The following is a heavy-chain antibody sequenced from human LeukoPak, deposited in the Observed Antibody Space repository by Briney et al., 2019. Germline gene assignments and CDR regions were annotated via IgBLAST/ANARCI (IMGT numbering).Heavy chain of an antibody. Sequence: SETLSLTCSVSGGSISTTIYYWGWIRQPPGEGLEWIGSIYYSGNTYYNPSLKSRVTMSVDTSKNQFSLKLSSVTAADTAVYYCVEMSTRWYFDHWGQGTLATVSS. CDR3: VEMSTRWYFDH. V-gene: IGHV4-39*01. CDR1: GGSISTTIYY. CDR2: IYYSGNT. J-gene: IGHJ4*02. D-gene: IGHD5-24*01.